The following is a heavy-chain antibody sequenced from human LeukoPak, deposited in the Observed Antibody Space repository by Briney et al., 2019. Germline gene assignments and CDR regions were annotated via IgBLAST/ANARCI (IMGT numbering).Heavy chain of an antibody. CDR3: ARGKGADYGGNSGYFDY. CDR2: IWYDGSNK. J-gene: IGHJ4*02. V-gene: IGHV3-33*01. Sequence: GKSLRLSCAASGFTFSGFGMHWVRQAPGKGLEWVAVIWYDGSNKYYADSVKGRFTISRDNPKNTLYVQMNSLRAEDTAVYYCARGKGADYGGNSGYFDYWGQGTLVTVSS. CDR1: GFTFSGFG. D-gene: IGHD4-23*01.